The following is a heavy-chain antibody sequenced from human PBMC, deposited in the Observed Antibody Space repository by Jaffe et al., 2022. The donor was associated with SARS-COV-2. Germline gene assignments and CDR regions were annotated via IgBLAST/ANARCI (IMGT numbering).Heavy chain of an antibody. CDR1: GGSISSSSYY. J-gene: IGHJ6*02. D-gene: IGHD6-13*01. Sequence: QLQLQESGPGLVKPSETLSLTCTVSGGSISSSSYYWGWIRQPPGKGLEWIGSIYYSGSTYYNPSLKSRVTISVDTSKNQFSLKLSSVTAADTAVYYCARGWGIAAAGTQNYYYYYGMDVWGQGTTVTVSS. CDR2: IYYSGST. CDR3: ARGWGIAAAGTQNYYYYYGMDV. V-gene: IGHV4-39*01.